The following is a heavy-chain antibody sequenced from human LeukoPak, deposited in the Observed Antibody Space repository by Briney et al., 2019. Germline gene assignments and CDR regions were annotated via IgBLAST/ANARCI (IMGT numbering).Heavy chain of an antibody. CDR1: GGSISSYY. J-gene: IGHJ2*01. CDR2: IYYSGST. D-gene: IGHD1-14*01. CDR3: ARQPRGIHGYFDL. Sequence: SETLSLTCNVSGGSISSYYWSWIRQPPGKGLEWIGYIYYSGSTNYNPSLKSRVTISVDTSKSQFFLTLSSVTAADTAVYYCARQPRGIHGYFDLWGRGTLVTVSS. V-gene: IGHV4-59*08.